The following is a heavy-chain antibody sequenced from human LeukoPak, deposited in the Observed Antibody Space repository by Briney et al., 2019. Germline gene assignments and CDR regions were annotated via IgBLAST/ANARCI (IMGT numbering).Heavy chain of an antibody. D-gene: IGHD6-6*01. CDR1: GGSISSGGYY. CDR2: IYHSGST. Sequence: PSQTLSLTCTVSGGSISSGGYYWSWIRQPPGTGLEWIGYIYHSGSTYYNPSLKSRVTISVDTSKNQFSLKLSSVTAADTAVYYCARLGIAARWGDYWGQGTLVTVSS. V-gene: IGHV4-30-2*03. J-gene: IGHJ4*02. CDR3: ARLGIAARWGDY.